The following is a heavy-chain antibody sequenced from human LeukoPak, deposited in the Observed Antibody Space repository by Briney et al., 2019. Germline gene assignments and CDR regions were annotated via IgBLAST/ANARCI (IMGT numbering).Heavy chain of an antibody. D-gene: IGHD3-10*01. Sequence: PGGSLRLSCAASGFTFRSYAMSWVRQAPGKGLEWVSAISGSGGSTDYADSVKGRFTISRDNSKNTLYLQMNSLRAEDTAVYYCAKDFVTGWFRESYYFDYWGQGTLVTVSS. V-gene: IGHV3-23*01. CDR1: GFTFRSYA. CDR3: AKDFVTGWFRESYYFDY. J-gene: IGHJ4*02. CDR2: ISGSGGST.